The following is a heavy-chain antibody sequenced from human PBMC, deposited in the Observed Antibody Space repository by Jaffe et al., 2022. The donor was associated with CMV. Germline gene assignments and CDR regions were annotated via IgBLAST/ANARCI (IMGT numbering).Heavy chain of an antibody. CDR3: ARDKRKYQLLWPHPTSLGLGGMDV. CDR2: ISSSSSYI. V-gene: IGHV3-21*01. CDR1: GFTFSSYS. D-gene: IGHD2-2*01. J-gene: IGHJ6*02. Sequence: EVQLVESGGGLVKPGGSLRLSCAASGFTFSSYSMNWVRQAPGKGLEWVSSISSSSSYIYYADSVKGRFTISRDNAKNSLYLQMNSLRAEDTAVYYCARDKRKYQLLWPHPTSLGLGGMDVWGQGTTVTVSS.